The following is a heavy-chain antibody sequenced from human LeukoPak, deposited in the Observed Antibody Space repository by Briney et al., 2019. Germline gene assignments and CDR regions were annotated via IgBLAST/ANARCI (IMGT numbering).Heavy chain of an antibody. D-gene: IGHD3-22*01. J-gene: IGHJ4*02. CDR1: GGTFSSYA. Sequence: GASVKVSCKASGGTFSSYAISWVRQAPGQGLEWMGWISGYNGNTNYAQNVQGRVTMTTDTSTNTAYMELRSLRSDDTAVYYCARDGAISYDDSGYPFFDSWGQGTLVTVSS. CDR3: ARDGAISYDDSGYPFFDS. CDR2: ISGYNGNT. V-gene: IGHV1-18*01.